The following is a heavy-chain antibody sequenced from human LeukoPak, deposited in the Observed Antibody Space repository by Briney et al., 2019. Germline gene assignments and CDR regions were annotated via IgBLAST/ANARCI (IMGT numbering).Heavy chain of an antibody. CDR1: GGSISSSGYY. V-gene: IGHV4-39*07. CDR2: INHSGST. CDR3: ARGSPIFRGIADPVHHPFY. J-gene: IGHJ4*02. Sequence: PSETLSLTCTVSGGSISSSGYYWSWIRQPPGKGLEWIGEINHSGSTNYNPSLKSRVTISVDTSKNQFSLKLSSVTAADTAVYYCARGSPIFRGIADPVHHPFYWGQGTLVTVSS. D-gene: IGHD6-13*01.